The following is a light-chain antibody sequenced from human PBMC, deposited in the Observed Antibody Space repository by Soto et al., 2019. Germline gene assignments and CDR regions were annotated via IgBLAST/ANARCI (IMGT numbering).Light chain of an antibody. CDR1: QDISVY. CDR2: SAS. CDR3: QKFNTAPLT. J-gene: IGKJ5*01. Sequence: DIQMTQSPSSLSASVGDRVTITCRASQDISVYLACYQQKPGKVPKLLIYSASTFQSGVPSRFSGSGSGTDFTLTISSLQPEDVATYYCQKFNTAPLTFGQGKRLEIK. V-gene: IGKV1-27*01.